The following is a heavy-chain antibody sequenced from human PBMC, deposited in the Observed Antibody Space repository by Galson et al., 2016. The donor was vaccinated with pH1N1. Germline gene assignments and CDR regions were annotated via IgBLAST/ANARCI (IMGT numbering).Heavy chain of an antibody. CDR1: RFTFSDYY. CDR3: ARVYPGFSYYGMDV. V-gene: IGHV3-11*01. CDR2: ISNSGGSI. Sequence: SLRLSCAASRFTFSDYYMSWIRQAPGKGLEWVSYISNSGGSIYYADSVEGRFTISRDNAKNSLYLQMNSLRAEDTAVYYCARVYPGFSYYGMDVWGQGTTVTVSS. J-gene: IGHJ6*02.